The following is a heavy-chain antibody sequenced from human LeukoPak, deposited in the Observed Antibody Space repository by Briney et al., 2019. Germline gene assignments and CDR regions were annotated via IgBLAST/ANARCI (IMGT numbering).Heavy chain of an antibody. CDR3: ARDLSALGMAYYYFDF. J-gene: IGHJ4*02. D-gene: IGHD7-27*01. V-gene: IGHV1-2*02. CDR2: INPNSGGT. Sequence: ASVKVSCKASGYTFTGYYMHWVRQAPGQRLEWMGWINPNSGGTNYAQKFQGRVIMTRDTSISTAYMELSRLRSDDMAVYYCARDLSALGMAYYYFDFWGQGTLVTVSS. CDR1: GYTFTGYY.